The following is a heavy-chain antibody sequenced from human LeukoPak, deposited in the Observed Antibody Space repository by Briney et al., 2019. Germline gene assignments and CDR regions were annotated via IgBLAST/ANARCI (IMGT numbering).Heavy chain of an antibody. J-gene: IGHJ4*02. D-gene: IGHD1-26*01. V-gene: IGHV3-7*01. CDR1: GFTFSSYW. Sequence: GGSLRLSCAASGFTFSSYWMSWVRQAPGKGLEWVANIKQDGSEKYYVDSVKGRFTISRDNAKNSLYLQMNSLRAEDTAVYYCARVKWELLWEGDYFDYWGQGTLVTVSS. CDR3: ARVKWELLWEGDYFDY. CDR2: IKQDGSEK.